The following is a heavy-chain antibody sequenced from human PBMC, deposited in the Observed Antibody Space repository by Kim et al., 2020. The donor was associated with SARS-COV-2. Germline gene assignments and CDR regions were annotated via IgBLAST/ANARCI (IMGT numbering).Heavy chain of an antibody. V-gene: IGHV3-23*01. CDR3: ARNPVQWLTQYYFEY. Sequence: GGSLRLSCAASGFTFSSYAMSWVRQAPGKGLEWVSAISGSGLGTYDADSVKGRFTISRDNSQNTLYLQINSLRAEYTAVYYCARNPVQWLTQYYFEYWGQGTLVTVSP. CDR1: GFTFSSYA. CDR2: ISGSGLGT. D-gene: IGHD6-19*01. J-gene: IGHJ4*02.